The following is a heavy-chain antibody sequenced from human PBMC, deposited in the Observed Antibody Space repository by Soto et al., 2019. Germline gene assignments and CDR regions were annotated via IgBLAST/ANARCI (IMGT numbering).Heavy chain of an antibody. Sequence: QVQLVESGGGVVQPGRSLRLSCAASRFSISRSAMHWVRQAPGKGLEWVAVIAYDGSNRWYADSAKGRFTISRDNSKNTVYLQISSLRGEDTAAYYCARDLQAGTDNVNWFAPWGQGTLVTVSS. J-gene: IGHJ5*02. D-gene: IGHD1-1*01. CDR2: IAYDGSNR. CDR3: ARDLQAGTDNVNWFAP. V-gene: IGHV3-30*04. CDR1: RFSISRSA.